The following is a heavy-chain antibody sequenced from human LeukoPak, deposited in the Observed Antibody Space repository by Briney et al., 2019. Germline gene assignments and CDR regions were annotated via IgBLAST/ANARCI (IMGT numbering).Heavy chain of an antibody. V-gene: IGHV2-5*05. CDR3: VYKSPIGPCSY. J-gene: IGHJ4*02. Sequence: ESGPTLVNPTQTLTLTCTFSGFSLSTNRVGVGCVRHPPGNALEWVGLIYWGDDKRYGLYLESSVTINKDNSKHQVVVTMTNMDPVDTATYYCVYKSPIGPCSYWGQGTLVTVSS. D-gene: IGHD5-24*01. CDR2: IYWGDDK. CDR1: GFSLSTNRVG.